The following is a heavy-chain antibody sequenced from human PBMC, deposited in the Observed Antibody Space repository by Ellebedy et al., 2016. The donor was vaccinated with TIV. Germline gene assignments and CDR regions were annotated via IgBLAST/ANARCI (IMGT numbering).Heavy chain of an antibody. CDR3: ARQNSMGEVLWGRPDAFHI. V-gene: IGHV5-51*01. CDR1: GYSFTSQW. Sequence: GESLKISCKGSGYSFTSQWIGWVRQMPGKGLEWMGIIYPGDSDTRYSPSFQGQVTISADESISTAYLQWRSLKASDTAMYYFARQNSMGEVLWGRPDAFHIWGQGTMVTVSS. D-gene: IGHD3-16*01. J-gene: IGHJ3*02. CDR2: IYPGDSDT.